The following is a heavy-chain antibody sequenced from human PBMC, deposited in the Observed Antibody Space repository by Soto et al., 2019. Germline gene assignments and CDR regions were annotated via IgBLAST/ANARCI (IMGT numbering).Heavy chain of an antibody. D-gene: IGHD5-12*01. V-gene: IGHV4-59*08. CDR3: ARYSGYIHSFDY. CDR2: IYYSGST. J-gene: IGHJ4*02. Sequence: QVQLQESGPGLVKPSETLSLTCTVSGGSISSYYWSWIRQPPGKGLEWIGYIYYSGSTNYNPSLKSRVTISVDTSKNQFSLKLSSVTAADTAVYYCARYSGYIHSFDYWGQGTLVTVSS. CDR1: GGSISSYY.